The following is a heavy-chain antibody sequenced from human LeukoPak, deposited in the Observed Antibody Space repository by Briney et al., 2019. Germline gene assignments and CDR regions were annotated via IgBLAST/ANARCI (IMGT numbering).Heavy chain of an antibody. CDR2: ISSCSSYI. V-gene: IGHV3-21*04. CDR3: ARQPPGIAAAGTPYHYYYYYMDV. CDR1: GFTFSSYS. D-gene: IGHD6-13*01. J-gene: IGHJ6*03. Sequence: GGSLRLSCAASGFTFSSYSMNWVRQAPGKGLEWVSSISSCSSYIYYADSVKGRFTISRDNAKNSLYLQMNSLRAEDTAVYYCARQPPGIAAAGTPYHYYYYYMDVWGKGTTVTISS.